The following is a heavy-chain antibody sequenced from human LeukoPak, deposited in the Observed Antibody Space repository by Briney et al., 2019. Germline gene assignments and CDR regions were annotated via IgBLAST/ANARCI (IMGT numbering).Heavy chain of an antibody. D-gene: IGHD2-2*02. CDR1: GGTFSSYA. Sequence: GASVKVSCKASGGTFSSYAISWVRQAPGQGLEWMGGIIPIFGTANYAQKFQGRVTITADESTSTAYMELSSLRSEDTAVYYCAREPRLYRRGYHTDYYMDVWGKGTTVTVSS. J-gene: IGHJ6*03. CDR2: IIPIFGTA. V-gene: IGHV1-69*13. CDR3: AREPRLYRRGYHTDYYMDV.